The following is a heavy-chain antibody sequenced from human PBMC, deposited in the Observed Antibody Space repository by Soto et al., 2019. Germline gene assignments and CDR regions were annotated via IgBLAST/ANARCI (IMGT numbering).Heavy chain of an antibody. V-gene: IGHV1-2*04. CDR2: IKPNSGDT. D-gene: IGHD3-10*01. CDR1: GYTFTGYY. J-gene: IGHJ2*01. Sequence: QVQLVQSGAEVTNPGASVTVSCKASGYTFTGYYLHWVRQAPGQAPEWMGWIKPNSGDTNYTQKPRGWVTMTRDTSTSTAYWDLSRLISDDPAVYYCARAQTGRYFALWGSGTLVTVSS. CDR3: ARAQTGRYFAL.